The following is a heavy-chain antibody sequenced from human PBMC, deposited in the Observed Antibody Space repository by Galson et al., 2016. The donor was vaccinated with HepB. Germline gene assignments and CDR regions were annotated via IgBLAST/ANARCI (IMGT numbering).Heavy chain of an antibody. CDR3: ARESGPSTGYYYGMDV. D-gene: IGHD1-14*01. CDR2: IYSGCST. Sequence: SETLSLTCTVSGGSISGSLYYWGWIRQPPGKGLEWIGSIYSGCSTYYKPSLKSRVTISLDTSKNQFSLKLTSVTAADTAVYYCARESGPSTGYYYGMDVWGQGTTVIVSS. CDR1: GGSISGSLYY. V-gene: IGHV4-39*07. J-gene: IGHJ6*02.